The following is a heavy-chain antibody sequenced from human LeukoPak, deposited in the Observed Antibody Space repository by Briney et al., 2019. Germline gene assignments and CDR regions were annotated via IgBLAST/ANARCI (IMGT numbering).Heavy chain of an antibody. D-gene: IGHD1-26*01. J-gene: IGHJ3*02. CDR2: ISSSSSYI. CDR3: ARDSIVGAFMAFDI. V-gene: IGHV3-21*01. CDR1: GFTFSSYS. Sequence: GGSLRLSCAASGFTFSSYSKNWVRQAPGKGLEWVSSISSSSSYIYYADSVKGRFTISRDNAKNSLYLQMNSLRAEDTAVYYCARDSIVGAFMAFDIWGQGTMVTVSS.